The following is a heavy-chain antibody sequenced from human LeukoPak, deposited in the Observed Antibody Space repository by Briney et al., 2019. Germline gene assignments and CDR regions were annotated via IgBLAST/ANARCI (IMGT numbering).Heavy chain of an antibody. J-gene: IGHJ5*02. CDR2: IYYSGSA. Sequence: SETLSLTCTVSGGSISSYYWSWIRQPPGKGLEWIGYIYYSGSANYNPSLKSRVTISVDTSKNQFSLKLSSVTAADTAVYYCARAGVAVAGGGWFDPWGQGALVTVSS. D-gene: IGHD6-19*01. CDR3: ARAGVAVAGGGWFDP. V-gene: IGHV4-59*01. CDR1: GGSISSYY.